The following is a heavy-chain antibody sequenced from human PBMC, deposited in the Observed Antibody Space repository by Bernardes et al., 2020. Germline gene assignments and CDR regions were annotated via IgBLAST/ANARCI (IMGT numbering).Heavy chain of an antibody. V-gene: IGHV1-2*06. CDR1: GYTFTGYY. J-gene: IGHJ1*01. Sequence: ASVKVSCKASGYTFTGYYMHWVRQAPGQGLEWMGRINPNSGGTNYAQKFQGRVTMTRDTSISTAYMELSRLRSDDTAVYYCAVGYCSGGSCYKEYFQHWGQGTLVTVSS. D-gene: IGHD2-15*01. CDR2: INPNSGGT. CDR3: AVGYCSGGSCYKEYFQH.